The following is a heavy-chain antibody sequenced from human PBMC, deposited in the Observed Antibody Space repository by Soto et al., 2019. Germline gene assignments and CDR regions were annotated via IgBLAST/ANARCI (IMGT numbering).Heavy chain of an antibody. D-gene: IGHD6-6*01. Sequence: QLQLQESGPGLVKPSETLSLTCTFAGGSISSSSYYWGWIRQPPGKGLECIGSIYYSGRTYYNPSLTSRVTISVDTAKHQFSLKLSSVTAADTAVYYCASIRHSIAGFEYWRQGNLVTVSS. J-gene: IGHJ4*02. CDR3: ASIRHSIAGFEY. CDR1: GGSISSSSYY. CDR2: IYYSGRT. V-gene: IGHV4-39*01.